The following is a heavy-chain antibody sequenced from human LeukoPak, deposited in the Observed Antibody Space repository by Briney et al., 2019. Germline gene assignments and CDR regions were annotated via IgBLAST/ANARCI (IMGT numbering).Heavy chain of an antibody. CDR2: IIPIFGTA. Sequence: SVKVSCKASGGTFSSYAISWVRQAPGQGLEWMGGIIPIFGTANYAQKFQGRVTITTDESTSTAYMELRSLRSDDTAVYYCARDPTSIAAASIPSLDYWGQGTLVTVSS. D-gene: IGHD6-13*01. CDR3: ARDPTSIAAASIPSLDY. V-gene: IGHV1-69*05. J-gene: IGHJ4*02. CDR1: GGTFSSYA.